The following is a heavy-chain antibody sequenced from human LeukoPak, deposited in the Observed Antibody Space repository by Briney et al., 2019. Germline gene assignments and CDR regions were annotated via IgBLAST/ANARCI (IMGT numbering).Heavy chain of an antibody. J-gene: IGHJ6*03. CDR3: AKGVEDSGIYYYYYMDV. V-gene: IGHV3-23*01. D-gene: IGHD2-15*01. CDR1: GFTFSSYTFSTYA. Sequence: GGSLRLSCAASGFTFSSYTFSTYAMSWVRQAPGKGLEWVSAVSGSGVSTYYADSVKGRFTISRDNSKNTLYLQMNGLSAEDTAVYYCAKGVEDSGIYYYYYMDVWGKGTTVTVSS. CDR2: VSGSGVST.